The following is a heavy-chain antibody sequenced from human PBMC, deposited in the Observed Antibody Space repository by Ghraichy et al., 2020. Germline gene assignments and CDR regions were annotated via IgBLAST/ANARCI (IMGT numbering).Heavy chain of an antibody. CDR1: GGSISSYY. D-gene: IGHD5-24*01. V-gene: IGHV4-59*01. CDR2: IYYSGST. CDR3: ARVRRSGDGYNKAESVYYFDY. Sequence: SETLSLTCTVSGGSISSYYWSWIRQPPGKGLEWIGYIYYSGSTNYNPSLKSRVTISVDTSKNQFSLKLSSVTAADTAVYYCARVRRSGDGYNKAESVYYFDYWGQGTLVTVSS. J-gene: IGHJ4*02.